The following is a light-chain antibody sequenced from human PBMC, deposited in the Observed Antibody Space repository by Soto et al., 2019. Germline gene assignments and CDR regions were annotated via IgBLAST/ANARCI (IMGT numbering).Light chain of an antibody. Sequence: SYELTQPPSVSVAPGETARIACGGKNIGSESVHWYQQKPGQAPVLIIYYDSARPSGIPERFSGSNSGNTATLIISRVEAGDEADYYCQVWDGSSDQQVFGGGTKLTVL. J-gene: IGLJ3*02. CDR1: NIGSES. CDR2: YDS. V-gene: IGLV3-21*04. CDR3: QVWDGSSDQQV.